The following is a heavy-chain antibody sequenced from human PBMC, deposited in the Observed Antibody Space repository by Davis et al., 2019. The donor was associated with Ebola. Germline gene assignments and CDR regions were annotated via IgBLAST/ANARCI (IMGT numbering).Heavy chain of an antibody. V-gene: IGHV3-30*03. CDR2: ISYDGSIT. Sequence: PGGSLRLSCVASGFTFKEYGMPWVRQAPGKGLEWVAVISYDGSITYYADSVKGRFTISRDNSKNTLYLQMNSLRAEDTAVYYCARARRLLLCDAFDIWGQGTMVTVSS. CDR1: GFTFKEYG. J-gene: IGHJ3*02. D-gene: IGHD2-15*01. CDR3: ARARRLLLCDAFDI.